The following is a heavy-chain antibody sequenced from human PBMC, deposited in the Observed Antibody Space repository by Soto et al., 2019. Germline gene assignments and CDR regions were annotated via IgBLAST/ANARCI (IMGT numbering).Heavy chain of an antibody. CDR1: GVTFSSYG. Sequence: GGSLGLSCAASGVTFSSYGMHWVRQAPGKGLEWVAVIWYDGSNKYYADSVKGRFTISRDNSKNTLYLQMNSLRAEDTAVYYWARERANNACRDVWGKGPTVTVSP. J-gene: IGHJ6*04. CDR2: IWYDGSNK. V-gene: IGHV3-33*01. CDR3: ARERANNACRDV. D-gene: IGHD2-2*01.